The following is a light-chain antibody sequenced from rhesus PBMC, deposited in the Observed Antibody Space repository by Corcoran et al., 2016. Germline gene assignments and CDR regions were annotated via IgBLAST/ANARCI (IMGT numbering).Light chain of an antibody. CDR3: LQGNKWPYT. CDR2: GAA. Sequence: EIVMTQSPATLPLSLGERATLSCRASQSVSSYLTWYLQKPGQPPRLFIYGAATRATGIPARFSGSGSWTEFTPNISRMEPEDVGVYFYLQGNKWPYTFGEGTKVEIK. V-gene: IGKV3-24*04. CDR1: QSVSSY. J-gene: IGKJ2*01.